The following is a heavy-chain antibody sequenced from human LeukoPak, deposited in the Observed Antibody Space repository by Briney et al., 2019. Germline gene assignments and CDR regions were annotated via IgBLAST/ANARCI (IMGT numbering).Heavy chain of an antibody. CDR3: ARDPYSGGYGAYYYYYMDV. Sequence: GGSLRLSCAASGFTFSTYNMNWVRQAPGKGLEWVSSITSSSSYIYYADSVKGRFTISRDNAKNSLYLQMNSLRAEDTAAYYCARDPYSGGYGAYYYYYMDVWGKGTTVTISS. J-gene: IGHJ6*03. V-gene: IGHV3-21*01. CDR2: ITSSSSYI. CDR1: GFTFSTYN. D-gene: IGHD1-26*01.